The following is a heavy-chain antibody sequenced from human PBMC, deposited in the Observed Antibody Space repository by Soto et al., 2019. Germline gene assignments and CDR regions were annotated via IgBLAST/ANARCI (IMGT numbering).Heavy chain of an antibody. V-gene: IGHV1-18*04. CDR3: ARRYGLGAFDI. CDR2: ISAYNGNT. D-gene: IGHD4-17*01. J-gene: IGHJ3*02. Sequence: ASVKVSCKASGYTFTGYYMHWVRQAPGQGLEWMGWISAYNGNTNYAQKLQGRVTMTTDTSTSTAYMELRSLRSDDTAVYYCARRYGLGAFDIWGQGTMVTVSS. CDR1: GYTFTGYY.